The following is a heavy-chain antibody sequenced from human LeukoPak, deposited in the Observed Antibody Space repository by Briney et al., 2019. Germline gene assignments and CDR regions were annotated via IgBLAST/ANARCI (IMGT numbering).Heavy chain of an antibody. J-gene: IGHJ6*02. CDR1: GVSFSGYY. CDR2: INHSGST. V-gene: IGHV4-34*01. D-gene: IGHD2-15*01. CDR3: ARLGVVVVAATPTVYYYYGMDV. Sequence: KASEALSLTCAVYGVSFSGYYWSWIRQPPGKGLEWIGEINHSGSTNYNPSLKSRVTISVDTSKNQFSLKLSSVTAADTAVYYCARLGVVVVAATPTVYYYYGMDVWGQGTTATVSS.